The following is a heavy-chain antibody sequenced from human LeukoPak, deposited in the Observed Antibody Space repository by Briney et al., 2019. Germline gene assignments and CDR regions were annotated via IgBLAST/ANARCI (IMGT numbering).Heavy chain of an antibody. Sequence: PWGSLRLSCAASGFTFSSYSMNWVRQAPGKGLEWVSSISSSSSYIYYADSVKGRFTISRDNAKNSLYLQMNSLRAEDTAVYYCAGSRRGPNFDYWGQGTLVTVSS. D-gene: IGHD3-10*01. CDR3: AGSRRGPNFDY. V-gene: IGHV3-21*01. J-gene: IGHJ4*02. CDR1: GFTFSSYS. CDR2: ISSSSSYI.